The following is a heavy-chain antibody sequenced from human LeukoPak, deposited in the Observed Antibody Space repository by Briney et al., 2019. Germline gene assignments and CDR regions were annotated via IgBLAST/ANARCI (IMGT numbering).Heavy chain of an antibody. V-gene: IGHV4-38-2*02. Sequence: SETLSLTCTVSGYSISSGYYWGWIRQPPGKGLEWIGSIYHSGSTYYNPSLKSRVTISVDTSKNQFSLKLSSVTAADTAVYYCARDKSSGWPYYFDYWGQGTLVTVSS. J-gene: IGHJ4*02. CDR2: IYHSGST. CDR1: GYSISSGYY. CDR3: ARDKSSGWPYYFDY. D-gene: IGHD6-19*01.